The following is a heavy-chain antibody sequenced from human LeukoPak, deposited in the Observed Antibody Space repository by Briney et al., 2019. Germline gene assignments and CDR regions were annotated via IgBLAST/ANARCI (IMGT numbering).Heavy chain of an antibody. CDR2: IRYDGSNK. V-gene: IGHV3-30*02. CDR3: AKGGIGSSSWAFDI. D-gene: IGHD6-13*01. CDR1: GFTFSSYG. Sequence: GGSLRLSCAASGFTFSSYGMHWVRQAPGKGLEWVAFIRYDGSNKYYADSVKGRFTISRDNSKNTLYLQMNSLRAEDTAVYYCAKGGIGSSSWAFDIWGQGTMVTVSS. J-gene: IGHJ3*02.